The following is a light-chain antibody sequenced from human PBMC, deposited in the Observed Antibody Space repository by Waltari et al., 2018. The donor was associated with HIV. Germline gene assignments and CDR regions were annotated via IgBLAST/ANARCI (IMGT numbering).Light chain of an antibody. CDR3: ATWDDSPNGWV. J-gene: IGLJ3*02. Sequence: QSVLTQPPSASGTPGQRVTISCSGSGSNIGGNSVHWYQQVTGRAPKILIHSNNQRPPGVPDRFSGSKSGTSASLAISGLQSEDEADYYCATWDDSPNGWVFGGGTKLTVV. CDR1: GSNIGGNS. V-gene: IGLV1-44*01. CDR2: SNN.